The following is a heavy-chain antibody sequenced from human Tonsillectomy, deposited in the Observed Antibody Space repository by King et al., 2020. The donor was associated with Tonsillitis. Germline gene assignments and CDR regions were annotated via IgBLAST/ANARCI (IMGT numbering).Heavy chain of an antibody. J-gene: IGHJ6*02. CDR2: TSYDGTNK. V-gene: IGHV3-30*18. CDR1: GFTFSSCG. D-gene: IGHD3-3*01. Sequence: VQLVESGGGVVQPGRSLRLSCAASGFTFSSCGMHWVRQAPGKGLEWVAVTSYDGTNKYYADSVKGRFTISRDNSKNTLYLQMNSLRAEDTAVYYCAKELRSYYNMDVWGQGTTVTVSS. CDR3: AKELRSYYNMDV.